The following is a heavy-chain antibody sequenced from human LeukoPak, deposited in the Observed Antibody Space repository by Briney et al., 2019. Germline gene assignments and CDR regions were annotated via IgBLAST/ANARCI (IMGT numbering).Heavy chain of an antibody. J-gene: IGHJ4*02. CDR1: GGSISSSSYY. CDR3: ARYLVQSPRFLEWLPRGYFDY. CDR2: IYYSGST. Sequence: SETLALTCTVSGGSISSSSYYWGRIRQPPGKGLEWIGSIYYSGSTYYNPSLKSRVTISVDTSKNQFSLKLSSVTAADTAVYYCARYLVQSPRFLEWLPRGYFDYWGQGTLVTVSS. D-gene: IGHD3-3*01. V-gene: IGHV4-39*01.